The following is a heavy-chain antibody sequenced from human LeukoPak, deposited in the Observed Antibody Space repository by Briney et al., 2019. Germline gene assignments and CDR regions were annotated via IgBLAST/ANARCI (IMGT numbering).Heavy chain of an antibody. V-gene: IGHV3-73*01. CDR2: IRSKVNNYAT. J-gene: IGHJ4*02. CDR3: ARPYADLGGDFDH. D-gene: IGHD4-17*01. Sequence: GGSLRLSCAASGFTFSSSAIHWVRQASGKGLEWVGRIRSKVNNYATEYAASVRGRFTISRDDSKNTAYLQMNSLKIEDTAVYYCARPYADLGGDFDHWGQGTLVTVSS. CDR1: GFTFSSSA.